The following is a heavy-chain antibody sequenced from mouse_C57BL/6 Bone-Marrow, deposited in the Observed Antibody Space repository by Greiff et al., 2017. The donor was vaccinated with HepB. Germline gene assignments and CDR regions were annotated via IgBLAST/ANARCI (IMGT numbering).Heavy chain of an antibody. CDR2: SFPGSGST. V-gene: IGHV1-55*01. D-gene: IGHD1-1*01. J-gene: IGHJ4*01. Sequence: QVQLQQPGAELVKPGASVKMSCKASGYTFTSYWLTWVKQRPGQGLVWFGDSFPGSGSTNYNEKLKSKTTLTVDTYSSTAYMQLSSLTSEDSAVYYYVYYGSPYYAMDYWGQGTSVTVSS. CDR1: GYTFTSYW. CDR3: VYYGSPYYAMDY.